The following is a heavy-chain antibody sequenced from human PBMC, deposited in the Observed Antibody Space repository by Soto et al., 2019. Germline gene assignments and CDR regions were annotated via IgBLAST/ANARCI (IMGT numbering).Heavy chain of an antibody. D-gene: IGHD6-13*01. CDR3: AESGPEIAAALPDAFDI. J-gene: IGHJ3*02. V-gene: IGHV3-23*01. CDR2: ISGSGGST. Sequence: PGGSLRLSCAASGFTFSSYAMSWVRQAPGKGLEWVSAISGSGGSTYYADSVKGRFTISRDNSKNTLYLQMNSLRAEDTAVYYCAESGPEIAAALPDAFDIWGQDTMVTVSS. CDR1: GFTFSSYA.